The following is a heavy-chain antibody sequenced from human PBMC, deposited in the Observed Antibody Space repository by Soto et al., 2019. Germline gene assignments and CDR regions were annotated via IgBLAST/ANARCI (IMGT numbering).Heavy chain of an antibody. Sequence: GGSLRLSCAASGFTFSSYAMHWVRQAPGKGLEWVAVISYDGSNKYYADSVKGRFTISRDNSKNTLYLQMNSLRAEDTAVYYCARAPFGYYDSSGYFLLDYWGQGTLVTVSS. CDR2: ISYDGSNK. J-gene: IGHJ4*02. D-gene: IGHD3-22*01. V-gene: IGHV3-30-3*01. CDR1: GFTFSSYA. CDR3: ARAPFGYYDSSGYFLLDY.